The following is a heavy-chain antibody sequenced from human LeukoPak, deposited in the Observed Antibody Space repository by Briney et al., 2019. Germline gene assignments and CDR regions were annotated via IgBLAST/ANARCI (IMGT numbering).Heavy chain of an antibody. Sequence: GGSLRLSCAASGFTFSSYAMTWVRQAPGKGLEWVSTITGSDGTPYYADSVKGRFTISRDNSKNTLYLQMNSLRAEDTAVYYCATRYYDSSGYSYLGYWYFDLWGRGTLVTVSS. CDR3: ATRYYDSSGYSYLGYWYFDL. V-gene: IGHV3-23*01. CDR2: ITGSDGTP. D-gene: IGHD3-22*01. J-gene: IGHJ2*01. CDR1: GFTFSSYA.